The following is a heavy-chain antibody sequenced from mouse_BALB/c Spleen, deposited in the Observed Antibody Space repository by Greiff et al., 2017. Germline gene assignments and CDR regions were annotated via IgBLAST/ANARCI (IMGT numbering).Heavy chain of an antibody. CDR1: GYTFTDYE. CDR2: IDPETGGT. V-gene: IGHV1-15*01. J-gene: IGHJ2*01. CDR3: TRGAGFDY. Sequence: QVQLQQSGAELVRPGASVTLSCKASGYTFTDYEMHWVKQTPVHGLEWIGAIDPETGGTAYNQKFKGNATLTADKTSSTAYMELRSLTSEDSAVYYCTRGAGFDYWGQGTTLTVSS.